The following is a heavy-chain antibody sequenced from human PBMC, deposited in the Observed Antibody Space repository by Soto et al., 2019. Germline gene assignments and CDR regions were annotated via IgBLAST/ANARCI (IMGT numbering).Heavy chain of an antibody. CDR3: ARGVGSGTYYNQYNWFDP. CDR2: INTYNGNT. D-gene: IGHD3-10*01. J-gene: IGHJ5*02. Sequence: ASVKVSWKASGYTFDNKGISWVRQDQGKGLEWMGWINTYNGNTNHPQKLQGRVTVTTDTSTSTAYMELRSLRSDDTAVYYCARGVGSGTYYNQYNWFDPWGQGTLVTVSS. V-gene: IGHV1-18*01. CDR1: GYTFDNKG.